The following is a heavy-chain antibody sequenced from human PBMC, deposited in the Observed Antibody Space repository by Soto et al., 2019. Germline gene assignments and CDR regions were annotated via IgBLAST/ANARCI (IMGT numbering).Heavy chain of an antibody. Sequence: QVQLQESGPGLVKPSGTLSLTCAVSSGSISSSNWWSWVRQPPGKGLEWIGEIYHSGSTNYNPSLKGRVTISVDKSKNQFSLKLSSVTAADTAVYYCARSYYYGSGRRKLNWFDPWGQGTLVTVSS. CDR1: SGSISSSNW. CDR3: ARSYYYGSGRRKLNWFDP. CDR2: IYHSGST. D-gene: IGHD3-10*01. J-gene: IGHJ5*02. V-gene: IGHV4-4*02.